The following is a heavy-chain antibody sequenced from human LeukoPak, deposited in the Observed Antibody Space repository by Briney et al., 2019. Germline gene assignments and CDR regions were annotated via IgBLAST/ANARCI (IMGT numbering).Heavy chain of an antibody. J-gene: IGHJ4*02. CDR2: IYYSGSS. Sequence: SETLSLTCTVSGGSISSGDYYWSWIRQPPGKGLEWIGYIYYSGSSNYNPSLRSRVTISVDTSKNQCSLKLSSVTAADTAVYYCARVDPPRVDYWGQGILVTVSS. CDR3: ARVDPPRVDY. D-gene: IGHD3/OR15-3a*01. CDR1: GGSISSGDYY. V-gene: IGHV4-61*08.